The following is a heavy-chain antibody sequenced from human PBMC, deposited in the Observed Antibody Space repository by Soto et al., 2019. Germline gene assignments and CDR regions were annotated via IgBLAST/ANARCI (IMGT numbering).Heavy chain of an antibody. CDR1: GGTFSSYA. CDR2: IIPIFGTA. Sequence: EASVKVSCKASGGTFSSYAISWVRQAPGQGLEWMGGIIPIFGTANYAQKFQGRVTITADESTSTAYMELSSLRSEDTAVYYCATRDGDIVVVPAPSYYYYGMDVWGQGTTVTVSS. D-gene: IGHD2-2*01. V-gene: IGHV1-69*13. J-gene: IGHJ6*02. CDR3: ATRDGDIVVVPAPSYYYYGMDV.